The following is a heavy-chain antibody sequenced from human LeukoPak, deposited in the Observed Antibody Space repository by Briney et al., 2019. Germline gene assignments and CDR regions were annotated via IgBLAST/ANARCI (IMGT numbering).Heavy chain of an antibody. J-gene: IGHJ4*02. V-gene: IGHV1-8*01. CDR1: GYTFISYD. CDR3: ARGKLTHGDYAAVDY. CDR2: MNPKSANA. Sequence: ASVKVSCKASGYTFISYDMNWVRQATGQGLEWMGWMNPKSANAGYAQKFQGRVSMTRDTSMSTAYMELSGLTSEDTAVYYCARGKLTHGDYAAVDYWGQGTLVTVSS. D-gene: IGHD4-17*01.